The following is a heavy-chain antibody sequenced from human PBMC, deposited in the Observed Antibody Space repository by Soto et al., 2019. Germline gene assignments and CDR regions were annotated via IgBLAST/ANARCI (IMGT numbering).Heavy chain of an antibody. CDR3: ARGVTAGVDY. V-gene: IGHV1-8*01. CDR2: MEPSSGKT. D-gene: IGHD3-10*01. CDR1: GYSFTSLD. J-gene: IGHJ4*01. Sequence: ASVKVSCKASGYSFTSLDINWVRQTTGQGLEWMGWMEPSSGKTGYAQRFQDRVTMTRDTSINTAYMELRSLTSDDTAFYYCARGVTAGVDYWGHGTLVTVSS.